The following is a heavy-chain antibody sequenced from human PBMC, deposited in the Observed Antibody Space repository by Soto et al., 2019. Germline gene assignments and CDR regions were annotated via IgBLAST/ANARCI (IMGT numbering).Heavy chain of an antibody. Sequence: QVQMQESGPGLVRPSQTLSLTCTVSGGSVTSGGYYWSWIRHCPRKGLEWIGYIYSSGDTNYNPSLNSLVAMSVDTPKTQFSLQLTAVTVAATAIYYCTRAWRPPVTHGYDYSGQGILVTVSS. CDR3: TRAWRPPVTHGYDY. V-gene: IGHV4-31*01. D-gene: IGHD1-1*01. CDR2: IYSSGDT. J-gene: IGHJ4*02. CDR1: GGSVTSGGYY.